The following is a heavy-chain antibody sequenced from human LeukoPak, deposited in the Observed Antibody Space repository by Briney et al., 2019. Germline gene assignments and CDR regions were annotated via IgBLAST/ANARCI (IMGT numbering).Heavy chain of an antibody. CDR2: INPNSGGT. CDR3: ARALDGDYYMDV. V-gene: IGHV1-2*02. CDR1: GYTFTGYY. Sequence: ASVKVSCKASGYTFTGYYMHWVRQAPGQGLEWMGWINPNSGGTNYAQKFQGRVTMTRDTSISTAHMELSRLRSDDTAVYYCARALDGDYYMDVWGKGTTVTVSS. D-gene: IGHD4-17*01. J-gene: IGHJ6*03.